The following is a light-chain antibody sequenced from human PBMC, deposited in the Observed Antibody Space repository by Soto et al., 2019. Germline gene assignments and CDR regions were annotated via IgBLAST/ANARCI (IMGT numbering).Light chain of an antibody. CDR1: SSDVGSYNR. V-gene: IGLV2-18*02. Sequence: QSVLTQPPSVSGSPGQSVTISCTGTSSDVGSYNRVSWYQQPPGTAPKLMIYEVNNRPSGVPDRFSGSKSGNTASLTISGLQAEDEADYSCGSYTSSSTYVFGTGTKVTVL. J-gene: IGLJ1*01. CDR3: GSYTSSSTYV. CDR2: EVN.